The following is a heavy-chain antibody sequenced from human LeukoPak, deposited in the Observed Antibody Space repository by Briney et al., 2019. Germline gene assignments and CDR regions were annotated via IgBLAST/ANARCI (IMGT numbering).Heavy chain of an antibody. Sequence: ASVKVSCKASGYTFTSYGISWVRQAPGQGLEWMGWISAYNGNTNYAQKLQGRVTMITDTSTSTAYMELRSLRSDDTAVYYCARAAPYYYDSSGHTSLGHYFDYWGQGTLVTVSS. CDR3: ARAAPYYYDSSGHTSLGHYFDY. V-gene: IGHV1-18*01. J-gene: IGHJ4*02. CDR2: ISAYNGNT. CDR1: GYTFTSYG. D-gene: IGHD3-22*01.